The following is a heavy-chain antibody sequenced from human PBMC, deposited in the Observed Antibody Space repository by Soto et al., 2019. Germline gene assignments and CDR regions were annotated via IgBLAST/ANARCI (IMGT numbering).Heavy chain of an antibody. CDR1: GYTFTGYY. J-gene: IGHJ5*02. V-gene: IGHV1-2*04. Sequence: ASVKVSCKASGYTFTGYYMHWVRQAPGQGLEWMGWINPNSGGPNYAQKFQGWVTMTRDTSISTAYMELSRLRSDDTAVDYCARAGSGEKWLDPWGQGTLVTVSS. CDR3: ARAGSGEKWLDP. D-gene: IGHD7-27*01. CDR2: INPNSGGP.